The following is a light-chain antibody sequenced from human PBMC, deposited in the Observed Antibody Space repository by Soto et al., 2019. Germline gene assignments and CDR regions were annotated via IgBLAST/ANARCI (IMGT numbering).Light chain of an antibody. CDR2: GTS. Sequence: EIVLTQSPGTLSLSPGEGATLSCRASQSVSSKYLAWYQQKPGRAPRVLIYGTSIRASGVPERFSGGGSGTDFTLTITRLEPEDFAVYYCQQYGSSLFTFGPGTKVDFK. V-gene: IGKV3-20*01. CDR3: QQYGSSLFT. J-gene: IGKJ3*01. CDR1: QSVSSKY.